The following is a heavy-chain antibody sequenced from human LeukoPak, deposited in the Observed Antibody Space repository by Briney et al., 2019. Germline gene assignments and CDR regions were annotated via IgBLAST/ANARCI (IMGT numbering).Heavy chain of an antibody. Sequence: ASVNVSCTASGGAFSIYAISWVRQAPGQGLEWVGGIIPIFGTANYAQKFQGRVTITADESTSTAYMELSSLRSEDTAVYYCARGNTMIVVVKHGDWYFDLWGRGTLVTVSS. CDR2: IIPIFGTA. CDR3: ARGNTMIVVVKHGDWYFDL. J-gene: IGHJ2*01. V-gene: IGHV1-69*13. CDR1: GGAFSIYA. D-gene: IGHD3-22*01.